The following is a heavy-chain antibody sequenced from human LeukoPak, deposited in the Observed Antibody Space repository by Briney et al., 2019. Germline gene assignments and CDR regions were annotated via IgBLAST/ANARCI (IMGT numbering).Heavy chain of an antibody. V-gene: IGHV3-23*01. J-gene: IGHJ4*02. D-gene: IGHD5-18*01. CDR2: ISGSGGST. Sequence: PGGSLRLSCAASRFTFSSYAMSWVRHPQGKGLEWVSGISGSGGSTYYPDSVKGRFTISRDNSKNTLYLQMNSLRAEDTAVYYCAKEERIQLWSAFDYWGQGTLVTVSS. CDR3: AKEERIQLWSAFDY. CDR1: RFTFSSYA.